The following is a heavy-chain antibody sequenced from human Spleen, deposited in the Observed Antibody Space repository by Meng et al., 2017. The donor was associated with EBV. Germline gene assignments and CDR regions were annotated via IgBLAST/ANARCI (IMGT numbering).Heavy chain of an antibody. CDR3: ASQYTYGFDY. V-gene: IGHV1-2*06. Sequence: EVKXPGAXXKVPCKASXXXFTGYYMHWVRQXPGQGLEWMGRINPNSGGTNYAQKVQGRVTMTRDTSISTAYMELSKLRSDDTAVYYCASQYTYGFDYWGQGTLVTVSS. CDR1: XXXFTGYY. CDR2: INPNSGGT. J-gene: IGHJ4*02. D-gene: IGHD5-18*01.